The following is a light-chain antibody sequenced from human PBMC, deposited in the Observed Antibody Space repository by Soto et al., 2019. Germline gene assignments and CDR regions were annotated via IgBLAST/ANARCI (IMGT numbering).Light chain of an antibody. CDR1: HSNIGANT. CDR2: TND. Sequence: QSVLSQPPSASGTPGQRVSLSCSGSHSNIGANTVNWYQHVPGAAPTLLIYTNDQRPSGVAGRFSGSKSGTSASLAISGLQSEDEGHYYCAAWDDSLNGLIFGGGTQLTVL. V-gene: IGLV1-44*01. CDR3: AAWDDSLNGLI. J-gene: IGLJ2*01.